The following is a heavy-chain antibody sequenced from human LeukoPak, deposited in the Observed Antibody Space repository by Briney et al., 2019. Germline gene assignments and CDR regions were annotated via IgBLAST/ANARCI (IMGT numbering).Heavy chain of an antibody. D-gene: IGHD3-22*01. V-gene: IGHV4-4*02. CDR2: VNLQGST. CDR1: GGSITQTNY. J-gene: IGHJ4*02. Sequence: PSETLSLTCDVSGGSITQTNYWTWVRQPPGKGLEWIGEVNLQGSTNYNPSLMRRVAISVDTSANHVSLQLTSVTAADTAVYYCARDRRYYHDTGGQFDYRGQGTLVTVSS. CDR3: ARDRRYYHDTGGQFDY.